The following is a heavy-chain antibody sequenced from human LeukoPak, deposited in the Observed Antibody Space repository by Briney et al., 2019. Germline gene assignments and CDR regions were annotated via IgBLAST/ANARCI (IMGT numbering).Heavy chain of an antibody. CDR2: INPNSGGT. J-gene: IGHJ4*02. CDR3: ARVSGGYDSSGYYPFDY. CDR1: GYTFTGYY. D-gene: IGHD3-22*01. V-gene: IGHV1-2*02. Sequence: ASVKVSCRASGYTFTGYYMHWVRQAPGQGLEWMGWINPNSGGTNYAQKFQGRVTMTRDTSISTAYMELSRLRSDDTAVHYCARVSGGYDSSGYYPFDYWGQGTLVTVSS.